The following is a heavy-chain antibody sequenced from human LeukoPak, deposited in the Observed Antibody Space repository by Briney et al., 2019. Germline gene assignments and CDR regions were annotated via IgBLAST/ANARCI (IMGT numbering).Heavy chain of an antibody. D-gene: IGHD4-11*01. J-gene: IGHJ4*02. CDR3: AKVGLTVTTILDYFDY. CDR1: GFTFSTYA. Sequence: GGSLRLSCAASGFTFSTYAMTWVRQAPGKALEWVSLISVPGGNTYYADSVKGRFTISRDNSKNTLYLQMSSLRAEDTAVYYCAKVGLTVTTILDYFDYWGQGTLVTVSS. V-gene: IGHV3-23*01. CDR2: ISVPGGNT.